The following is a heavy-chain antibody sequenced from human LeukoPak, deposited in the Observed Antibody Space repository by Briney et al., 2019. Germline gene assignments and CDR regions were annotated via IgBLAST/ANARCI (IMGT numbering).Heavy chain of an antibody. Sequence: GASVKVSCRVSGYTLTELSMHWVRQAPGKGLEWMGGFDPEDGETIYAQKFQGRVTMTEDTSTDTAYMELSSLRSDDTAVYYCARDHTAIVMWGSLDYAMDVWGPGTTVTVSS. V-gene: IGHV1-24*01. J-gene: IGHJ6*02. CDR2: FDPEDGET. D-gene: IGHD5-18*01. CDR1: GYTLTELS. CDR3: ARDHTAIVMWGSLDYAMDV.